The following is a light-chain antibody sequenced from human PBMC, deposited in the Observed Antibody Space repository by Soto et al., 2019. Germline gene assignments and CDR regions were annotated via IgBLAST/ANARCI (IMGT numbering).Light chain of an antibody. Sequence: QSALTQPASVSGSPGQSITFSCTGTSSDIGGYNSVSWYQHHPGKAPKLMIYDVTNRPSGVSDRFSASKSGNTASLTNSGLHAEENADYYCRSQTNSITLVLFGGETGLKVL. CDR1: SSDIGGYNS. J-gene: IGLJ2*01. CDR3: RSQTNSITLVL. CDR2: DVT. V-gene: IGLV2-14*03.